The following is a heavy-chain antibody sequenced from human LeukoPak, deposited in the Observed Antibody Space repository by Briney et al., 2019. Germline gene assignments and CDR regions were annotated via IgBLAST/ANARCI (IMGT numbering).Heavy chain of an antibody. D-gene: IGHD5-18*01. V-gene: IGHV3-23*01. J-gene: IGHJ4*02. CDR2: ISGRGGST. Sequence: GGSLRLSCAASGFTFSSYAMSWVRQAAWKRLEWVSAISGRGGSTYYADSVKGRFTISRDNSKNTLYLQMNSLRAEDTAVYYCAKGSYGYYGDYWGQGTLVTVSS. CDR1: GFTFSSYA. CDR3: AKGSYGYYGDY.